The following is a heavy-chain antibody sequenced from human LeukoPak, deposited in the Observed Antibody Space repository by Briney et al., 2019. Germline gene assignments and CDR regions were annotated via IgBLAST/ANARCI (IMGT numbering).Heavy chain of an antibody. Sequence: AGGSLRLSCAASGFTFSSYAMHWVRQAPGKGLEYVSAISSNGGSTYYANSVKGRFTISRDNSKNTLYLQMGSLRAEDMAVYYCARESDYSFDYWGQGTLVTVSS. J-gene: IGHJ4*02. CDR2: ISSNGGST. CDR3: ARESDYSFDY. V-gene: IGHV3-64*01. CDR1: GFTFSSYA.